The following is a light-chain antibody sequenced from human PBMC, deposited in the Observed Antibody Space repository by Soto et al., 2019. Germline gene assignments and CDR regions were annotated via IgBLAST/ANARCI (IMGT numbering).Light chain of an antibody. V-gene: IGKV3-20*01. CDR2: GAS. CDR3: QQYGSLSWT. J-gene: IGKJ1*01. CDR1: QNVDSNY. Sequence: EIGVTQSPGALSLSKEERATLSCRASQNVDSNYLAWYQQKPGQAPRIIIFGASGRATGIPDRFSGSGSGTDFTLTISRLEPEDFAVYYCQQYGSLSWTFGQGTKVDIK.